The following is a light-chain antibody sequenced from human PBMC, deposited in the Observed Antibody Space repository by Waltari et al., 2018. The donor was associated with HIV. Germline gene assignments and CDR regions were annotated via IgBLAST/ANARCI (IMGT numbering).Light chain of an antibody. J-gene: IGKJ1*01. CDR2: AAS. Sequence: DIEMTQSPSSMSASVRDRVTITCRASQDIAKYLNWYQQRPGRAPKLLIYAASILQDGVPSRFSGSGSETDFTLTIRSLQPEDYATYHCQQTYITPRTFGQGTRVDIK. CDR3: QQTYITPRT. V-gene: IGKV1-39*01. CDR1: QDIAKY.